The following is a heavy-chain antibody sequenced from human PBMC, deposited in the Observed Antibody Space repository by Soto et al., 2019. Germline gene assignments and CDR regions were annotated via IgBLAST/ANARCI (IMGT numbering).Heavy chain of an antibody. J-gene: IGHJ3*02. Sequence: GSLRPSCAASGSTFSSYAMIWVRQARGKGLEWVSAIGGSGDRKYYADAEEGWFTISRDNSKNTLYLQMNSLRAENTTLYYCARGLDYAADAFDIWGLGTMVTVSS. D-gene: IGHD4-17*01. V-gene: IGHV3-23*01. CDR3: ARGLDYAADAFDI. CDR1: GSTFSSYA. CDR2: IGGSGDRK.